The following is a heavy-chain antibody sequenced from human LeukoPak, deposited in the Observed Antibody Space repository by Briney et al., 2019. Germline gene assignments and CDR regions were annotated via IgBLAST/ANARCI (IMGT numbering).Heavy chain of an antibody. J-gene: IGHJ3*02. Sequence: SETPSLTCTVSGGSISSGSYYWSWIRQPAGKGLEWIGRIYTSGSTNYNPSLKSRVTISVDTSKNQFSLKLSSVTAADTAVYYCARDLGGSWWGAFDIWGQGTMVTVSS. CDR3: ARDLGGSWWGAFDI. D-gene: IGHD6-13*01. CDR2: IYTSGST. CDR1: GGSISSGSYY. V-gene: IGHV4-61*02.